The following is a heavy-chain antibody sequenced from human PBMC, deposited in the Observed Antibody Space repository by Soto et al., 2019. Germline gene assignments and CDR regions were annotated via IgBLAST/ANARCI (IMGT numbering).Heavy chain of an antibody. D-gene: IGHD6-13*01. J-gene: IGHJ5*02. Sequence: SETLSLTCTVSGGSISSGGYYWSWIRQHPGKGLEWIGYIYYSGSTYYNPSLKSRVTISVDTSKNQFSLKLSSVTAADTAVYYCARDRGIAAAGEFDPWGQGTLVTVSS. V-gene: IGHV4-31*03. CDR2: IYYSGST. CDR3: ARDRGIAAAGEFDP. CDR1: GGSISSGGYY.